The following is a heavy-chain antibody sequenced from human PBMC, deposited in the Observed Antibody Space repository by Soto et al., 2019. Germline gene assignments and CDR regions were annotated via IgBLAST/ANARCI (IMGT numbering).Heavy chain of an antibody. CDR1: GGSISSYY. Sequence: SETLSLTRTVSGGSISSYYWSWIRRPPGKGLEWIGYIYYSGSTNYNPSLKSRVTISVDTSKNQFSLKLSSVTAADTAVYYCARDLGSWYWAGFDYWGQGTLVTVSS. CDR2: IYYSGST. J-gene: IGHJ4*02. D-gene: IGHD6-13*01. CDR3: ARDLGSWYWAGFDY. V-gene: IGHV4-59*01.